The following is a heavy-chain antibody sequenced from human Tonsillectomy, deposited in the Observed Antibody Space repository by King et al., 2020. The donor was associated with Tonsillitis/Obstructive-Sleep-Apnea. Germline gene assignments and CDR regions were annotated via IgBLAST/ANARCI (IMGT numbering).Heavy chain of an antibody. D-gene: IGHD1-26*01. CDR2: INPNSGGT. V-gene: IGHV1-2*04. Sequence: VQLVESGAEVKKPGASVKVSCKASGYTFTGFFLHWVRQAPGHGLEWMGWINPNSGGTEYAQKFRGWVTMTRDTSIKTAYMELNRLRSGDTAIYYCATTLDTGSFYRDYFDSWGQGTLLTVSS. J-gene: IGHJ4*02. CDR3: ATTLDTGSFYRDYFDS. CDR1: GYTFTGFF.